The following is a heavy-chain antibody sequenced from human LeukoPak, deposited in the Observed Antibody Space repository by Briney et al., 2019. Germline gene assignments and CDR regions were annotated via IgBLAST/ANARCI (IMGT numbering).Heavy chain of an antibody. CDR1: GFTFSSYA. CDR2: ISGSGGST. D-gene: IGHD2-15*01. Sequence: GGSPRLSCAASGFTFSSYAMSWVRQAPGKGLEWVSAISGSGGSTYYADSVKGRFTISRDNSKNTLYLQMNSLRAEDTAVYYCARPYCSGATCYSPPDYWGQGTLVTVSS. V-gene: IGHV3-23*01. CDR3: ARPYCSGATCYSPPDY. J-gene: IGHJ4*02.